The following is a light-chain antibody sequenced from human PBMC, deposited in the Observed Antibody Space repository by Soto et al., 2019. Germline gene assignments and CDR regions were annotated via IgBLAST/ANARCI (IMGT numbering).Light chain of an antibody. J-gene: IGLJ2*01. Sequence: QSLLTQPLFASGSPGPSATSSCPGTSSDVGAYVYVFEYQQLPGTEHKLIIYDVKKRPPGVTDRFSGARSGNTASLTVSGLHPGEAADYYCISYAGNQKLGFGGETK. CDR3: ISYAGNQKLG. V-gene: IGLV2-8*01. CDR1: SSDVGAYVY. CDR2: DVK.